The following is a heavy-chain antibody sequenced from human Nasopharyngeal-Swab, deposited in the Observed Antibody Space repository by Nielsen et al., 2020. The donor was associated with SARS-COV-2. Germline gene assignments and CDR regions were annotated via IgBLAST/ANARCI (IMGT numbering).Heavy chain of an antibody. D-gene: IGHD1-26*01. CDR2: ISSSSYT. V-gene: IGHV3-11*06. Sequence: GESLKIFCAASGFTFSDYYMSWIRQAPGKGLEWVSYISSSSYTNYADSVKGRFTISRDNAKNSLYLQMNSLRAEDTAVYYCARSRVNSGSYFYFDYWGQGTLVTVSS. J-gene: IGHJ4*02. CDR3: ARSRVNSGSYFYFDY. CDR1: GFTFSDYY.